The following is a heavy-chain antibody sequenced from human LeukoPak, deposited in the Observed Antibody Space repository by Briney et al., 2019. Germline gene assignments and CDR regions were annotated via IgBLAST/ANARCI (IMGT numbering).Heavy chain of an antibody. D-gene: IGHD3-22*01. CDR3: ARGGITTSYYFDS. Sequence: SVKVSCKSSGGTFSCYAISLVRQAPGQGLEWMGGIIPIFGAANYSQEFQGRGSITTGDSSSTNYMELSTLRCEDTAVYYCARGGITTSYYFDSWGQGTMVTVSS. V-gene: IGHV1-69*05. J-gene: IGHJ4*02. CDR2: IIPIFGAA. CDR1: GGTFSCYA.